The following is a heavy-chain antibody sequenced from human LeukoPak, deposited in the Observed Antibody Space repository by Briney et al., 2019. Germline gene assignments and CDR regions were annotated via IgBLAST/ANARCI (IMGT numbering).Heavy chain of an antibody. CDR3: ARDRETTGYYYYGMDV. J-gene: IGHJ6*02. Sequence: GGSLRLSCAASGFTFSSYEMNWVRQAPGKGREWVSYISSSGSTIYYADSVKGRFNISRDNAKDSLYLQMNSLRAEDTAVYYCARDRETTGYYYYGMDVWGQGTTVTVPS. V-gene: IGHV3-48*03. CDR1: GFTFSSYE. D-gene: IGHD4-17*01. CDR2: ISSSGSTI.